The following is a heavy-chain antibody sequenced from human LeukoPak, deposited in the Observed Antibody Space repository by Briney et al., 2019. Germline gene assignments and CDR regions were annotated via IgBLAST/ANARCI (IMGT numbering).Heavy chain of an antibody. D-gene: IGHD3-22*01. Sequence: PSETLSLTCTVSGGSISSYYWSWIRQPPGKGLEWIGYIYYSGSTTYNPSLKSRVTISGDTSENQFSLRLSSVTAADTAVYYCARASYSYDISGWVPFDYWGQGTLVTVSS. CDR3: ARASYSYDISGWVPFDY. J-gene: IGHJ4*02. CDR2: IYYSGST. V-gene: IGHV4-59*08. CDR1: GGSISSYY.